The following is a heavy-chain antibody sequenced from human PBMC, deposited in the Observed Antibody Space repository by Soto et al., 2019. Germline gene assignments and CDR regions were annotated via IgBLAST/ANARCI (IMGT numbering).Heavy chain of an antibody. J-gene: IGHJ5*02. CDR3: ARHVGHSSGRRWFDP. Sequence: SETLSLTCTVSGGSISSYYWSWIRQPPGKGLEWIGSIYYSGSTSYNPSLKSRVTISVDTSKNQFSLRLSSVTAADTALYYCARHVGHSSGRRWFDPWGQGTLVTVLL. CDR2: IYYSGST. V-gene: IGHV4-59*08. D-gene: IGHD6-25*01. CDR1: GGSISSYY.